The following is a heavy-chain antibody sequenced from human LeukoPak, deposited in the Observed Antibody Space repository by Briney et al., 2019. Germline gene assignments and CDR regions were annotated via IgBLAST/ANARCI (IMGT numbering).Heavy chain of an antibody. J-gene: IGHJ3*02. V-gene: IGHV4-59*01. CDR3: ASLENWGLYAFDI. D-gene: IGHD7-27*01. CDR2: IYYSGST. Sequence: SETLSLTCTVSGGSISSYYWSWIRQPPAKGLEWTGYIYYSGSTNYNPSLKSRVTISVDTSKNQFSLKLSSVTAADTAVYYCASLENWGLYAFDIWGQGTMVTVSS. CDR1: GGSISSYY.